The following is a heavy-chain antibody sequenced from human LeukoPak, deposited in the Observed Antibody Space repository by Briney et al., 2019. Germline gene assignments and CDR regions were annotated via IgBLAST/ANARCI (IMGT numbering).Heavy chain of an antibody. CDR2: LSGSGGST. CDR3: AKGRQLGSYDY. Sequence: GGSLRLSCAASGFTFNKYAMNWVRQAPGKGLEWVSGLSGSGGSTYYADSVKGRFTISRDNSKNTLYLQMNSLRAEDTAVYYCAKGRQLGSYDYWGQGTLVTVSS. CDR1: GFTFNKYA. D-gene: IGHD6-6*01. J-gene: IGHJ4*02. V-gene: IGHV3-23*01.